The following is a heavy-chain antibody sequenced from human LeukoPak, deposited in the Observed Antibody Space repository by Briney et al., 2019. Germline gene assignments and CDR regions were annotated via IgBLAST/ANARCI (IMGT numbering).Heavy chain of an antibody. CDR2: INWNGGST. D-gene: IGHD1-26*01. J-gene: IGHJ3*02. V-gene: IGHV3-20*04. Sequence: GGSLRLSCAASGFTFDDYGMSWVRQAPGKGLEWVSGINWNGGSTGYADSVKGRFTISRDNAKNSLYLQMNSRRAEDTALYYCARDKEVGATTAFDIWGQGTMVTVSS. CDR3: ARDKEVGATTAFDI. CDR1: GFTFDDYG.